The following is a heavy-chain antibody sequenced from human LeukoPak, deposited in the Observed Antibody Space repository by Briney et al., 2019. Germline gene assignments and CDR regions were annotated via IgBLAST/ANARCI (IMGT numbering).Heavy chain of an antibody. Sequence: GGSLRLSCAASRFTFSSYAMLWVRQLPGKGLEWVAIISYDGSNTYYADSVKGRFTISRDNAKNSLYLQMNSLRAEDTAVYYCARSRVLRYFDWYSTYFDYWGQGTLVTVSS. CDR2: ISYDGSNT. V-gene: IGHV3-30*04. J-gene: IGHJ4*02. D-gene: IGHD3-9*01. CDR1: RFTFSSYA. CDR3: ARSRVLRYFDWYSTYFDY.